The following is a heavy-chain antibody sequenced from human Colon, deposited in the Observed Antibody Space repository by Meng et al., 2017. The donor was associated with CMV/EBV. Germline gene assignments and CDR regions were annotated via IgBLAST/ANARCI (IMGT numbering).Heavy chain of an antibody. D-gene: IGHD6-13*01. CDR3: ARDGGEAAGTPFYYYGMDV. CDR2: ISAYNGNT. J-gene: IGHJ6*02. CDR1: GYTFTNCG. V-gene: IGHV1-18*01. Sequence: ASVKVSCKTSGYTFTNCGFSWVRQAPGQGLEWMGWISAYNGNTNYAQKLQGRVTMTTDTSTSTAYMELRGLRSDDTAVYYCARDGGEAAGTPFYYYGMDVWGQGTTVTVSS.